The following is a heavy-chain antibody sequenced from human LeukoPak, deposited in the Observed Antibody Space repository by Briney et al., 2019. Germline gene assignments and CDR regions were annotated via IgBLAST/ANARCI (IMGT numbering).Heavy chain of an antibody. Sequence: GGSLRLSCAASGFTFSSYRMNWVRQAPGKGLEGVSYISSSSRTIYYADSVKGRFTISRDNAKNSLYLQMSSLRAEDTAVYYCARSSRELGGYAPWELMPPFDYWGQGTLVTVSS. J-gene: IGHJ4*02. CDR3: ARSSRELGGYAPWELMPPFDY. CDR2: ISSSSRTI. CDR1: GFTFSSYR. V-gene: IGHV3-48*01. D-gene: IGHD1-7*01.